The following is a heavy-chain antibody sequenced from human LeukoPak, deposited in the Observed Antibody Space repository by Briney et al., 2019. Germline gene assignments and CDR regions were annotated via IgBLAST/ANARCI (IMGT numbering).Heavy chain of an antibody. Sequence: GGSLRLSCAGSGFTFRGYWIHWVRQVPGKGLVWVSRINGDGSSATYADSVKGRFTISRDDAKNTVYLQMNNLRAEDTAVYYCAKDGYSSGWYDYWGQGTLVTVSS. CDR2: INGDGSSA. V-gene: IGHV3-74*03. CDR3: AKDGYSSGWYDY. CDR1: GFTFRGYW. J-gene: IGHJ4*02. D-gene: IGHD6-19*01.